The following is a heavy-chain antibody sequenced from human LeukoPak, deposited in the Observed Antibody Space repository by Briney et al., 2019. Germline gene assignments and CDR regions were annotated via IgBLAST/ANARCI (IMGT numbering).Heavy chain of an antibody. Sequence: SETLSLTCTVSGGSISSGSYYWSWIRQPAGKGLEWIGRIYTSGSTNYNPSLKSRVTISVDTSKNQFSLKLSSVTAADTAVYYCVRGRIQLWSGLNWFDPWGQGTLVTVSS. V-gene: IGHV4-61*02. J-gene: IGHJ5*02. CDR3: VRGRIQLWSGLNWFDP. CDR1: GGSISSGSYY. CDR2: IYTSGST. D-gene: IGHD5-18*01.